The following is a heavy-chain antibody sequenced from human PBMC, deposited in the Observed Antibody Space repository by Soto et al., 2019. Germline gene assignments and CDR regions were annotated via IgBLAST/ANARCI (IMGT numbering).Heavy chain of an antibody. J-gene: IGHJ4*02. CDR2: IYYSGST. D-gene: IGHD3-22*01. CDR1: GGSISSGDYY. Sequence: SETLSLTCTVSGGSISSGDYYWSWIRQPPGKGLEWIGYIYYSGSTYYNPSLKSRVTISVDTSKNQFSLKLSSVTAADTAVYYWARGDYYDSSGYFDYWGQGTLVTVSS. CDR3: ARGDYYDSSGYFDY. V-gene: IGHV4-30-4*01.